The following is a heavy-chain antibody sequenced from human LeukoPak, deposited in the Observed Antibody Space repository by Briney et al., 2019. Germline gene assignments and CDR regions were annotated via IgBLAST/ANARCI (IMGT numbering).Heavy chain of an antibody. CDR2: ISAYNGNT. D-gene: IGHD3-22*01. CDR3: ARVCYYDSSGYHNWFDP. V-gene: IGHV1-18*01. J-gene: IGHJ5*02. CDR1: GGTFSSYA. Sequence: ASVNVSCTASGGTFSSYAISWVRQAPGQGLEWMGWISAYNGNTNYAQKLQGRVTMTTDTSTSTAYMELRSLRSDDTAVYYCARVCYYDSSGYHNWFDPWGQGTLVTVSS.